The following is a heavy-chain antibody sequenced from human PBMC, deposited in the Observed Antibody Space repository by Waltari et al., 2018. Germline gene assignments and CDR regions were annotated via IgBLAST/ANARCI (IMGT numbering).Heavy chain of an antibody. Sequence: QMQLGESGGGVVQSGGSLRLSCVASGFSFITYGMHWVRQPPGKGLEWVAFIRHDGNTKYYVDSVRGRFTISRVNSKNTLFLQMDNLSADDSAVYFCAKDTYDNGGDYMDVWGKGTTVTVSS. V-gene: IGHV3-30*02. CDR1: GFSFITYG. CDR2: IRHDGNTK. D-gene: IGHD2-21*01. J-gene: IGHJ6*03. CDR3: AKDTYDNGGDYMDV.